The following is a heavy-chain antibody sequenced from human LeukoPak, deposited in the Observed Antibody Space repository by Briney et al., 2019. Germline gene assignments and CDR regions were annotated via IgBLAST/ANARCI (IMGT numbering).Heavy chain of an antibody. V-gene: IGHV4-38-2*01. CDR2: IYHSGST. CDR1: GYSISSGYY. J-gene: IGHJ5*02. D-gene: IGHD3/OR15-3a*01. CDR3: ARLDLGKFDP. Sequence: SETLSLTCAVSGYSISSGYYWGWIRQPPGKGLEWIGSIYHSGSTYYNPSLKSRVTISVDTTKNQFSLKLSSVTAADTAVYYCARLDLGKFDPWGQGTLVTVSS.